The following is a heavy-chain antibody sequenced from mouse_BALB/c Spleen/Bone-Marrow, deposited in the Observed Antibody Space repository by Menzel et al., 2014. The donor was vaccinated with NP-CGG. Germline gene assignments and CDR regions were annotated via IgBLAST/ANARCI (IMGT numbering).Heavy chain of an antibody. J-gene: IGHJ2*01. CDR3: ARSSYGYDRQAYFFDY. V-gene: IGHV5-17*02. CDR1: GFTFSSFG. CDR2: ISSGSSTI. Sequence: EVKLMEPGGGLVQPGGSRKLSCAASGFTFSSFGMHWVRQAPEKGLEWVAYISSGSSTIYYADTVKGRFTTSRDNPKNTLFLQMTSLRSEDTAMYYCARSSYGYDRQAYFFDYWGQGTTLTVSS. D-gene: IGHD2-2*01.